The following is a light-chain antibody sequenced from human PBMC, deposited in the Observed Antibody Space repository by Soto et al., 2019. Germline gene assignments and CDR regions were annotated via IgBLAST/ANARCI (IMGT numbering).Light chain of an antibody. J-gene: IGKJ1*01. CDR1: QSISTY. CDR2: ASS. Sequence: DIQMTQSPSSLSASVGDRVTITCRASQSISTYLNWYQQKPGKAPTLLISASSSLQSGVPSRFSGSGSGTDFTLTIRGLEPEDFAVYFCQQTYITPPWTFGQGTKVDMK. CDR3: QQTYITPPWT. V-gene: IGKV1-39*01.